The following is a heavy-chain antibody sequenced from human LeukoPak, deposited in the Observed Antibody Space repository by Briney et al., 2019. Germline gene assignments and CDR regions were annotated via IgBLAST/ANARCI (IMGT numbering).Heavy chain of an antibody. CDR3: AKDKRNIGSGTLHDY. J-gene: IGHJ4*02. Sequence: GGSLRLSCAASGFTFDDAWFNWVRQVPGKGLEWVSAISGSGGSTYYADSVKGRFTISRDNSKNTLYLQMNSLRAEDTAVYYCAKDKRNIGSGTLHDYWGQGTLVTVSS. CDR2: ISGSGGST. D-gene: IGHD6-19*01. CDR1: GFTFDDAW. V-gene: IGHV3-23*01.